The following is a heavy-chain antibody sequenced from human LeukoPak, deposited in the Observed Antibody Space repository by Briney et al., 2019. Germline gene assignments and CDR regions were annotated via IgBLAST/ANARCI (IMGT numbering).Heavy chain of an antibody. V-gene: IGHV3-11*01. J-gene: IGHJ5*02. CDR1: GFTFSDYY. Sequence: GGSLRLSCAASGFTFSDYYMSWIRQAPGKGLEWVSYISSSGSTIYYADSVKGRFTISRDNAKNSLYLRMNSLRAEDTAVYYCARDGGTIFGVVIGNWFDPWGQGTLVTVSS. CDR2: ISSSGSTI. D-gene: IGHD3-3*01. CDR3: ARDGGTIFGVVIGNWFDP.